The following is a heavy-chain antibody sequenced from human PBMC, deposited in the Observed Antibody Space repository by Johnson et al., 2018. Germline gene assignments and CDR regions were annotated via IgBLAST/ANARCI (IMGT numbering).Heavy chain of an antibody. CDR1: GFTFSSYS. Sequence: QVQLVESGGGLVQXGGSXRLXCAASGFTFSSYSMNWVRQPPGKGLEWIGDINHSGSTNYNRSLKRRVTISVATSKNQFSLKLSTVTAADPAVDYCARDGPRGEVTMVRGGGYFDYWGQGTLVTVSS. V-gene: IGHV4-34*01. J-gene: IGHJ4*02. D-gene: IGHD3-10*01. CDR2: INHSGST. CDR3: ARDGPRGEVTMVRGGGYFDY.